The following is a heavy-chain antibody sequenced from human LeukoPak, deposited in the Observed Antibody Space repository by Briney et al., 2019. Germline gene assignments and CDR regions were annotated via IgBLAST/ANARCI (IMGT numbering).Heavy chain of an antibody. CDR3: ARVYCSGGSCHNWFDP. Sequence: ASVKVSCKASGYTFTGYYMHWVRQAPGQGLEWMGRINPNSGGTNYAQKFQGRVTMTRDTSISTAYMELSRLRSDDTAVCYCARVYCSGGSCHNWFDPWGQGTLVTVSS. V-gene: IGHV1-2*06. CDR1: GYTFTGYY. D-gene: IGHD2-15*01. CDR2: INPNSGGT. J-gene: IGHJ5*02.